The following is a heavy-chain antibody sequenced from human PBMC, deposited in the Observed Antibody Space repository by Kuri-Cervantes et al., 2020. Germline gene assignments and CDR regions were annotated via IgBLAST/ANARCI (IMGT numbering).Heavy chain of an antibody. J-gene: IGHJ4*02. CDR2: INPNSGGT. CDR1: GYTFTSNG. V-gene: IGHV1-2*02. D-gene: IGHD1-7*01. CDR3: ARVWGNWNYDRIFDY. Sequence: ASVKVSCKASGYTFTSNGISWVRQAPGQGLEWMGWINPNSGGTNYAQKFQGRVTMTRDTSISTAYMELSRLRSDDTAVYYCARVWGNWNYDRIFDYWGQGTLVTVSS.